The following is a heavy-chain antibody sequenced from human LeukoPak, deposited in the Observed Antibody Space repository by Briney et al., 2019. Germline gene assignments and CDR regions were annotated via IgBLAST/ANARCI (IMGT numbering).Heavy chain of an antibody. D-gene: IGHD1-1*01. CDR3: AILRTASSFDF. CDR2: TYYRSKWYH. CDR1: GDSVSSKSAA. V-gene: IGHV6-1*01. J-gene: IGHJ4*02. Sequence: SQTLSLTCAISGDSVSSKSAAWNWIGQSPSRGLEWLGRTYYRSKWYHEYAVSVKSRITINPDTSKNQFSLQLSSVTPEDTAIYYCAILRTASSFDFWGQGTLVTVSS.